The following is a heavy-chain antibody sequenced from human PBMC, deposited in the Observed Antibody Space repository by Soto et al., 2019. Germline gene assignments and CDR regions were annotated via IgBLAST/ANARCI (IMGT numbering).Heavy chain of an antibody. CDR1: GFTFSTYW. V-gene: IGHV3-74*01. CDR3: SRSITGFSYAYS. D-gene: IGHD2-2*01. J-gene: IGHJ4*02. Sequence: QSGGSLRLSCAASGFTFSTYWMHWVRQAPGEGLVWVSRINGDGSDTVYTDFVKDRFASSRDNAKNTLYLQMNSLRAEDTAVYYFSRSITGFSYAYSWGRGTLVPVSS. CDR2: INGDGSDT.